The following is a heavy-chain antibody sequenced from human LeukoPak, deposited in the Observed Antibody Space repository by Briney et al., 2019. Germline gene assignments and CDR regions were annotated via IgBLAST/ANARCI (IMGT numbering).Heavy chain of an antibody. Sequence: SETLSLTCTVARGSISGSIRSYYWSWLRRPPGKGLEWIGYISSSGSVNDNPSLRSRGTLSVDQSKKQFFLNLSSVSAADTAVYYCARIPLGYSGAYYFDYWGQGTLVTVSP. J-gene: IGHJ4*02. CDR2: ISSSGSV. D-gene: IGHD5-12*01. CDR3: ARIPLGYSGAYYFDY. CDR1: RGSISGSIRSYY. V-gene: IGHV4-61*05.